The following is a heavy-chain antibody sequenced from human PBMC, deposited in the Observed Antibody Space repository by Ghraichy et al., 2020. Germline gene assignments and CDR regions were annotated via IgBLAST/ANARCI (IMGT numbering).Heavy chain of an antibody. D-gene: IGHD3-16*02. V-gene: IGHV4-61*01. CDR2: IYYSGST. Sequence: SETLSLTCTVSGGSVSSGSYYWSWIRQPPGKGLEWIGYIYYSGSTNYNPSLKSRVTISVDTSKNQFSLKLSSVTAADTAVYYCARGRELLLQLDYFDYWGQGTLVTVSS. CDR3: ARGRELLLQLDYFDY. CDR1: GGSVSSGSYY. J-gene: IGHJ4*02.